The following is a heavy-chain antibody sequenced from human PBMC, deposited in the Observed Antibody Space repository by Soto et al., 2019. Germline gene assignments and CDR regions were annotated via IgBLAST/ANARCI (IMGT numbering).Heavy chain of an antibody. CDR2: VNHRGST. CDR3: ARGARRGKQKVLPLATGDYFAF. Sequence: SETLSLTCAVYGGSFSGYSWTWMRQPPGKGLEWIGEVNHRGSTNYNPSLKRRPTRAVATSKSLFSLNLASVPAGDGAVYYCARGARRGKQKVLPLATGDYFAFWGQGTLVTVSS. V-gene: IGHV4-34*01. J-gene: IGHJ4*02. D-gene: IGHD5-12*01. CDR1: GGSFSGYS.